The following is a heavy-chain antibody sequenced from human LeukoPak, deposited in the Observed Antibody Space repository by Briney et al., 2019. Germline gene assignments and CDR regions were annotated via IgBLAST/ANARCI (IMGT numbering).Heavy chain of an antibody. CDR3: ARVTEGGYYYYGMDV. D-gene: IGHD1-14*01. J-gene: IGHJ6*02. Sequence: QPGGSLRLSCAASGFTFSSYAMSWVRQAPGKGLEWVSAISGSGGSTYYADSVKGRFTIPRDNSKNTLYLQMNSLRAEDTAVYYCARVTEGGYYYYGMDVWGQGTTVTVSS. CDR1: GFTFSSYA. V-gene: IGHV3-23*01. CDR2: ISGSGGST.